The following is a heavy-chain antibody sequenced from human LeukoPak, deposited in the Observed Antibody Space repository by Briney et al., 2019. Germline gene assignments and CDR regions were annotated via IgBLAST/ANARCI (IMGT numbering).Heavy chain of an antibody. CDR2: INPSGGST. V-gene: IGHV1-46*01. CDR3: ARGGVLTGYYSYYYYYYMDV. J-gene: IGHJ6*03. Sequence: GASVKVSCKASGYTFTSYYMHWVRQAPGQGLEWMGIINPSGGSTSYAQKFQGRVTMTRDTSTSTVYMELSSLRSEDTAVYYCARGGVLTGYYSYYYYYYMDVWGKGTTVTISS. CDR1: GYTFTSYY. D-gene: IGHD3-9*01.